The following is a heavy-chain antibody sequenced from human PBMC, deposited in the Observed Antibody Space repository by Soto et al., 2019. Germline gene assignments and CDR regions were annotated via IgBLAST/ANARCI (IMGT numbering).Heavy chain of an antibody. CDR1: GGSFSGYY. D-gene: IGHD3-9*01. Sequence: SETLSLTCAVYGGSFSGYYWSWIRQPPGKGLEWIGEINHSGSTNYNPSLKSRVTISVDTSKNQCSLKLSSVTAADTAVYYCARGSRLRYFDKPHAEYFQHWGQRTLITVSS. CDR3: ARGSRLRYFDKPHAEYFQH. J-gene: IGHJ1*01. CDR2: INHSGST. V-gene: IGHV4-34*01.